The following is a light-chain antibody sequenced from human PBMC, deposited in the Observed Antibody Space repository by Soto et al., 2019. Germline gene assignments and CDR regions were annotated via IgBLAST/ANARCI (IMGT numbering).Light chain of an antibody. CDR1: QSVSSSY. J-gene: IGKJ5*01. CDR3: QQANSFPIT. CDR2: GAS. V-gene: IGKV3-20*01. Sequence: EIVLTQSPGTLSLSPGERATLSCRASQSVSSSYLAWYQQKPGQAPRLLIYGASSRATGVPARFGGSGSGTDFTLTISSLQPEDFATYYCQQANSFPITFGQGTRLEIK.